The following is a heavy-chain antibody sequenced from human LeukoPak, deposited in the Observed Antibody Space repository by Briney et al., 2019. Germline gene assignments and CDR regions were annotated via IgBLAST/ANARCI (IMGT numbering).Heavy chain of an antibody. J-gene: IGHJ5*02. CDR1: GGSISSGGYY. CDR3: ATGPRYCTSSTCYDKGSWFDP. D-gene: IGHD2-2*01. CDR2: IYYSGST. V-gene: IGHV4-39*01. Sequence: SETLSLTCTVSGGSISSGGYYWGWIRQPPGKRLEWIGSIYYSGSTYYNPSLKSRVTISVDTSKNQFSLILSSVTAADTALYYCATGPRYCTSSTCYDKGSWFDPWGQGTLVAVSS.